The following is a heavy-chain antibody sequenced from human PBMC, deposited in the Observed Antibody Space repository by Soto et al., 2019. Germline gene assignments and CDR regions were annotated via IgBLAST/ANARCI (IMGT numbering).Heavy chain of an antibody. CDR3: AKGSVVVVPPTVGAFGLDY. J-gene: IGHJ4*02. D-gene: IGHD2-21*01. Sequence: SVKVSCKGPGYAFTTYAIHWLRQAPVQRLEWLGWINAGNGDTKYSEKMQGRVTITRDTFANTAYMELSSLGFEDTAVYFCAKGSVVVVPPTVGAFGLDYWGQGTQVTVYS. V-gene: IGHV1-3*01. CDR2: INAGNGDT. CDR1: GYAFTTYA.